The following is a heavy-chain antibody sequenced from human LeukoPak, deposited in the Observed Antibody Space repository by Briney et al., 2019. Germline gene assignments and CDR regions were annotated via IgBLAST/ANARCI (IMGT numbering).Heavy chain of an antibody. CDR3: ARARDYGDYVNWFDP. CDR2: ISGSGGST. V-gene: IGHV3-23*01. D-gene: IGHD4-17*01. J-gene: IGHJ5*02. Sequence: GGSLRLSCAASGFTFSSYAMSWVRQAPGKGLEWVSAISGSGGSTYYADSVKGRFTISRDNAKNTLYLQMSSLRAKDTAVYYCARARDYGDYVNWFDPWGQGTLVTVSS. CDR1: GFTFSSYA.